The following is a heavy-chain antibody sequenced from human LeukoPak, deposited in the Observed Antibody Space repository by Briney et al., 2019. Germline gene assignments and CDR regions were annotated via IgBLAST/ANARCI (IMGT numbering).Heavy chain of an antibody. V-gene: IGHV3-7*01. CDR3: ARLFVYGSGAEAFDY. J-gene: IGHJ4*02. CDR2: INEDGSEK. Sequence: GGTLRLSCAASGFIFSSYGMSWVRQAPGKGLEWVANINEDGSEKYYLDSVRGRFTISRDNAKNSLYLQMDSLRAEDTAVYYCARLFVYGSGAEAFDYWGQGALVTVSS. D-gene: IGHD3-10*01. CDR1: GFIFSSYG.